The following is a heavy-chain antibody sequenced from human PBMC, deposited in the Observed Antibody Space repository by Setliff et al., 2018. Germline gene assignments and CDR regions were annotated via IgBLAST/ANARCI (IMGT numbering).Heavy chain of an antibody. D-gene: IGHD3-3*01. Sequence: ASVKVSCKASGYTFTSYYMHWVRQAPGQGLEWMGIINPSGGSTSYAQKFQGRVTMTTDTSTSTAYMELRSLRSDDTAVYYCARVPRLEWLLPTFDSWGQGTLVTVSS. CDR3: ARVPRLEWLLPTFDS. J-gene: IGHJ4*02. CDR1: GYTFTSYY. V-gene: IGHV1-46*01. CDR2: INPSGGST.